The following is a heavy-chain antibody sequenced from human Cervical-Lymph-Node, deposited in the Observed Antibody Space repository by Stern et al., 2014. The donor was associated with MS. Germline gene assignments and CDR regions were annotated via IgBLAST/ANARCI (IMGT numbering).Heavy chain of an antibody. CDR1: GDTFSSYA. CDR2: ITPVFGTT. J-gene: IGHJ4*02. Sequence: QVQLVESGAEVKKPGSSVKVSCKASGDTFSSYAITWVRQDPGQVLEWMGGITPVFGTTNYAQKFQGRVTITADKSTNTAYMELMTLRSEDTAVYYCARGGGLVGYFDYWGQGTLVSVSS. D-gene: IGHD1-26*01. CDR3: ARGGGLVGYFDY. V-gene: IGHV1-69*06.